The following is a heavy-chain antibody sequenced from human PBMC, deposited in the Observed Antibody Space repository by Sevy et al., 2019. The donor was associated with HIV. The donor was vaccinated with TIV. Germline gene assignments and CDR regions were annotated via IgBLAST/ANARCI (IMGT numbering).Heavy chain of an antibody. CDR2: ISSDGSHK. CDR1: AFTFSTYA. Sequence: GGSLRLSCAASAFTFSTYAMHWVRQAPGKGLEWVAVISSDGSHKYYSDSVKGRFTISRDDSKSSLYLQMNTLRAEDTAVYYCARDAGYSVNWYPRFDPWGQGTLVTVSS. CDR3: ARDAGYSVNWYPRFDP. V-gene: IGHV3-30*03. J-gene: IGHJ5*02. D-gene: IGHD6-13*01.